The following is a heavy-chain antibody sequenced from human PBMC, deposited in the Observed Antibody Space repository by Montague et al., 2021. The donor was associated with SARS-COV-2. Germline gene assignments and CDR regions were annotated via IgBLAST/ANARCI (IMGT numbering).Heavy chain of an antibody. D-gene: IGHD2-15*01. CDR1: GYSISSGYY. V-gene: IGHV4-38-2*02. J-gene: IGHJ5*02. Sequence: SETLSLTCTVYGYSISSGYYWGWIRQPPGKGLEWIGSIYNSGSTYYNPSLKSRVTISVDTSKNQFSLKLSSVTAADTAVYYWARGRRYCSGGSCYSGWFDPWGQGTLVTVSS. CDR2: IYNSGST. CDR3: ARGRRYCSGGSCYSGWFDP.